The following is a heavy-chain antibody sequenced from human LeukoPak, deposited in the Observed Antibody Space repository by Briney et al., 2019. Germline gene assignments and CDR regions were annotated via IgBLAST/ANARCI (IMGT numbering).Heavy chain of an antibody. J-gene: IGHJ4*02. CDR3: ARDRPRRSPTFTVPGGLWY. V-gene: IGHV1-18*01. CDR1: GYTFTSYG. CDR2: ISAYNGNT. Sequence: GASVKVSCKASGYTFTSYGISWVRQAPGQGLEWMGWISAYNGNTNYAQKLQGRVTMATDTSTSTAYMELRSLRSDDTAVYYCARDRPRRSPTFTVPGGLWYWGQGTLVTVSS. D-gene: IGHD4-17*01.